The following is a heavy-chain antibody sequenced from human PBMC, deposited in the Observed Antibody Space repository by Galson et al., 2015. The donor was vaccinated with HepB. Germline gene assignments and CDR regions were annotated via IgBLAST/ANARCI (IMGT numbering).Heavy chain of an antibody. D-gene: IGHD2-15*01. CDR1: GFTFSSYS. CDR2: ISTSSSTI. V-gene: IGHV3-48*01. CDR3: ARGPHWCTGGRCLSVFDY. J-gene: IGHJ4*02. Sequence: SLRLSCAASGFTFSSYSMNWVRQAPGKGLEWVSYISTSSSTIYYADSVKGRFTISRDSAKSSLYLQMNNLRAEDTAVYYCARGPHWCTGGRCLSVFDYWGQGTLVTVSS.